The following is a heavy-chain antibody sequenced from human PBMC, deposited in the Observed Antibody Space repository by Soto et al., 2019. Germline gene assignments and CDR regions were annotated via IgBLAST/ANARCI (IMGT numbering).Heavy chain of an antibody. CDR1: GFSLSTTGVG. CDR3: VQSRCGGDCLQSYSSHSYYGLYV. D-gene: IGHD2-21*02. CDR2: IYWDDDK. V-gene: IGHV2-5*02. Sequence: GSGPTLGNPTQTLTLTCTCSGFSLSTTGVGVGWIRQPPGKALEWLALIYWDDDKRYNPSLNSRLTITKDTSKNQVVLAMTNVDPVDTATYYCVQSRCGGDCLQSYSSHSYYGLYVWGQGTTVTVSS. J-gene: IGHJ6*02.